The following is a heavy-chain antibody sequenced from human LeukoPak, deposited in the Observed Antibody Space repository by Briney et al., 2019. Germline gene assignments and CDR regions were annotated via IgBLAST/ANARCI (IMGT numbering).Heavy chain of an antibody. CDR2: INWNGGTT. J-gene: IGHJ4*02. CDR3: ARAKHYYDSSNYV. V-gene: IGHV3-20*04. Sequence: GGSLRLSCAASGFTFSSYAMSWVRQAPGKGLEWVSGINWNGGTTGYAGSVRGRFTISRDNAKNSLYLQMNSLRAEDTALYYCARAKHYYDSSNYVWGQGTLVTVSS. D-gene: IGHD3-22*01. CDR1: GFTFSSYA.